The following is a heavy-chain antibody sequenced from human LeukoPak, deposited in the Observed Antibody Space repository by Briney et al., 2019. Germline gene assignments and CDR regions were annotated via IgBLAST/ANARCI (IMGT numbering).Heavy chain of an antibody. D-gene: IGHD3-10*01. CDR3: ARGHTISGVNYFDI. CDR2: IYYSGST. J-gene: IGHJ4*02. Sequence: SETLSLTCTVSGGSISSYYWSWIRQPPGKGLEWIGYIYYSGSTNYNPSLKSRVTISVDTSKNQFSLNLISVTAADTAVFYCARGHTISGVNYFDIWGQGTLATVSS. V-gene: IGHV4-59*12. CDR1: GGSISSYY.